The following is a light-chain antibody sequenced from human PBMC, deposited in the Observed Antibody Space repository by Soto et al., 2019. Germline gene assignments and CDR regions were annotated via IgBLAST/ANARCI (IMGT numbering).Light chain of an antibody. Sequence: EIVMTQSPATLSVSPGERVTLFCRASQSIYEKLAWYQQKPGQTPRLVIYDTSTRATGTPGSFSGSGSGTEFTLTISSLQSEDCAVYYCQQYNRWPLTFGGGTKVEIK. CDR2: DTS. CDR1: QSIYEK. CDR3: QQYNRWPLT. V-gene: IGKV3-15*01. J-gene: IGKJ4*01.